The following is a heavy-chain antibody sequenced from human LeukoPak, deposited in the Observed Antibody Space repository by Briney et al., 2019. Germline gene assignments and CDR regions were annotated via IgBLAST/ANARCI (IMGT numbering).Heavy chain of an antibody. Sequence: SETLSLTCTVSGGSISSSSYYWSWIRQPPGKGLEWIGYIYYSGSTNYNPSLKSRVTISVDTSKNQFSLKLSSVTAADTAVYYCARVSTLFDPWGQGTLVTVSS. CDR3: ARVSTLFDP. V-gene: IGHV4-61*05. CDR2: IYYSGST. J-gene: IGHJ5*02. D-gene: IGHD2/OR15-2a*01. CDR1: GGSISSSSYY.